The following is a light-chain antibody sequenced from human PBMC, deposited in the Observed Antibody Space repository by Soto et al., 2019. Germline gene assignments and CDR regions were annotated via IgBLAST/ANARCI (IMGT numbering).Light chain of an antibody. CDR2: GTS. V-gene: IGKV3-20*01. J-gene: IGKJ1*01. CDR3: QQYGSWT. CDR1: QTISSNN. Sequence: EIVLTQSPGTLSVSPGERATLSCRASQTISSNNLAWYQQKPGQAPSLLIYGTSSRATGIPDRFSGSGSGTDVTLTISRLEPEDSAISYCQQYGSWTFGQGTKVEI.